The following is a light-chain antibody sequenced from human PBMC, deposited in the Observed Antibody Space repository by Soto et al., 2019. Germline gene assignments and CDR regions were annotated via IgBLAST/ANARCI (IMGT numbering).Light chain of an antibody. CDR2: GAS. CDR3: HQDYTLPPNT. CDR1: QSVSSSY. J-gene: IGKJ1*01. V-gene: IGKV3D-7*01. Sequence: PGERVTLSCRASQSVSSSYLTWYQQKPGQAPRLLIYGASTRATSIPARFSGSGSGTDFTLTISSLQPEDFAVYYCHQDYTLPPNTFRQGTK.